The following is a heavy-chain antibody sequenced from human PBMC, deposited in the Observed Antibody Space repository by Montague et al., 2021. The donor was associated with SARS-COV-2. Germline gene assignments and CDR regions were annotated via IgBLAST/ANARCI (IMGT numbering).Heavy chain of an antibody. CDR3: AREGGWLSRGSDYFDY. D-gene: IGHD3-22*01. J-gene: IGHJ4*02. CDR2: LYYSGST. CDR1: GGSFSSSSCY. V-gene: IGHV4-39*07. Sequence: SETLSLTCTVSGGSFSSSSCYWGWLRPPPGKGLVWIGSLYYSGSTYSTPSLKIRVTISVDTSKNQFSLKLSSVTAADTAVYYCAREGGWLSRGSDYFDYWGQGTLVTVSS.